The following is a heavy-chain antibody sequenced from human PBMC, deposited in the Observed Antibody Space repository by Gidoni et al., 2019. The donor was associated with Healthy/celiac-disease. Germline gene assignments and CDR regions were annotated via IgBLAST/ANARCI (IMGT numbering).Heavy chain of an antibody. CDR1: AASFSSYV. Sequence: HEHLVQPVAEAEKLVQSGTVSRQASAASFSSYVITWVRQAPEQGLEGMGGIIPIIGKASYTRKFHGRVTSTANESTSTAYMELSSMRTEKTAVYYCARSYCDYVWESYHPEIDYWGQGTLVTVSS. CDR3: ARSYCDYVWESYHPEIDY. CDR2: IIPIIGKA. D-gene: IGHD3-16*02. V-gene: IGHV1-69*01. J-gene: IGHJ4*03.